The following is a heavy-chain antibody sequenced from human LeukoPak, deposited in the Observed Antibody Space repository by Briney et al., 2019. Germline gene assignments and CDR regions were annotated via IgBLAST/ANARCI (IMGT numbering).Heavy chain of an antibody. CDR3: ANRGDSSSWTDYYYYGMDV. J-gene: IGHJ6*02. Sequence: GGSLRLSCAASGFTFSSYAVSWVRQAPGKGLEWVSAISGSGGSTYYADSVKGRFTISRDNSKNTLYLQMNSLRAEDTAVYYCANRGDSSSWTDYYYYGMDVWGQGTTVTVSS. V-gene: IGHV3-23*01. CDR2: ISGSGGST. D-gene: IGHD6-13*01. CDR1: GFTFSSYA.